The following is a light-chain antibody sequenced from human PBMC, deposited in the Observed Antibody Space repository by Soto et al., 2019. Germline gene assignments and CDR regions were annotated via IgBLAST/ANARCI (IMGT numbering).Light chain of an antibody. J-gene: IGKJ2*01. V-gene: IGKV1-6*01. CDR2: AGS. CDR1: QGIRKD. CDR3: LQDHNFPRT. Sequence: AIQMTQSPSSLSASVGDTVTINCRASQGIRKDLGWYQQKPGKAPKLLIYAGSTLQSGVPSRFSGSGSGTHFILTNSSLQPEDFATYYCLQDHNFPRTFGQGTKLDIK.